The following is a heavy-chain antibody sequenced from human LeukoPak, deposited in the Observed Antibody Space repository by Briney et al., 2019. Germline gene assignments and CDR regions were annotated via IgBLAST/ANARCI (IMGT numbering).Heavy chain of an antibody. CDR3: ARDLPFLHSSSPYDY. J-gene: IGHJ4*02. D-gene: IGHD6-6*01. V-gene: IGHV1-18*01. CDR2: ISAYNGNT. CDR1: GYTFTSYG. Sequence: ASVTVSCKASGYTFTSYGISWVRQAPGQGLEWVGWISAYNGNTNYAQKLQGRVTMTTATSTSTAYMELRSLRSDDTAVYYCARDLPFLHSSSPYDYWGQGTLVTVSS.